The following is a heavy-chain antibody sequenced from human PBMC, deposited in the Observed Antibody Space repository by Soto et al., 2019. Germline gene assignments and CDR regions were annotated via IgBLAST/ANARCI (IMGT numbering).Heavy chain of an antibody. CDR2: IWYDGSNK. J-gene: IGHJ6*02. V-gene: IGHV3-33*01. D-gene: IGHD3-10*01. CDR3: ARPSYGSPYYYGMDV. Sequence: QVQLVESGGGVVQPGGSLRLSCAASGFTFSHYGMHWVRQAPGKGLEWVAVIWYDGSNKYYGDSVKGRFTISRDNSKNTLYLQMNSVRAEDTSVYYCARPSYGSPYYYGMDVWGQGTTVTVSS. CDR1: GFTFSHYG.